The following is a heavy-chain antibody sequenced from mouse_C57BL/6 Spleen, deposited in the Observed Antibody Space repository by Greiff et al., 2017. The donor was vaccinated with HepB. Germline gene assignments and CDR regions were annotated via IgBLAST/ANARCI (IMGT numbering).Heavy chain of an antibody. CDR1: GYAFSSYW. CDR3: APTMVTTGYYAMDY. D-gene: IGHD2-2*01. Sequence: VQGVESGAELVKPGASVKISCKASGYAFSSYWMNWVKQRPGKGLEWIGQIYPGDGDTNYNGKFKGKATLTADKSSSTAYMQLSSLTSEDSAVDFCAPTMVTTGYYAMDYWGQGTSVTVSS. J-gene: IGHJ4*01. CDR2: IYPGDGDT. V-gene: IGHV1-80*01.